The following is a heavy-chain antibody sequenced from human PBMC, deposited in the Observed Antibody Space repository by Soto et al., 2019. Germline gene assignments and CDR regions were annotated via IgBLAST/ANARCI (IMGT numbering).Heavy chain of an antibody. Sequence: GGSLRLSCAASAITFSSSGMRWVRQAPGKGLEWGALIWYDGSNKYYAAAVKDRFTIFRDNSKNTLYLQMNSLRAEDTAVYYCARGADCTNGLCYYYYGMDVWGQGTTVTVSS. D-gene: IGHD2-8*01. CDR3: ARGADCTNGLCYYYYGMDV. CDR2: IWYDGSNK. V-gene: IGHV3-33*01. CDR1: AITFSSSG. J-gene: IGHJ6*02.